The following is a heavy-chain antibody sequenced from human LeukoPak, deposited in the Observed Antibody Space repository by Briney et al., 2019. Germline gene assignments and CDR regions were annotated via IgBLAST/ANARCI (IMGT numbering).Heavy chain of an antibody. CDR3: AAKRSLAFGNYYGMDV. CDR1: GGTFSSYA. CDR2: IIPIFGTA. D-gene: IGHD3-16*01. Sequence: ASVKVSCKASGGTFSSYAIIWVRQAPGQGLEWMGGIIPIFGTANYAQKFQGRVTITADESTSTAYMELSSLRSEDTAVYYCAAKRSLAFGNYYGMDVWAQGTTVTVSS. J-gene: IGHJ6*02. V-gene: IGHV1-69*13.